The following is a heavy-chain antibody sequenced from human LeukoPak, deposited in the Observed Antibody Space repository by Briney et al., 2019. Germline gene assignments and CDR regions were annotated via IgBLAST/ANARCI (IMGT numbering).Heavy chain of an antibody. CDR3: ARVSHSSGYYWFVDY. Sequence: SETLSLTCTVSGGSISYYYWSWIRQSPGKGLEWIGYIYYSGSTNYNPPLKSRVTISVDTSKNQFSLKLSSVTAADTAVYYCARVSHSSGYYWFVDYWGQGTLVTVSS. J-gene: IGHJ4*02. CDR2: IYYSGST. CDR1: GGSISYYY. V-gene: IGHV4-59*01. D-gene: IGHD3-22*01.